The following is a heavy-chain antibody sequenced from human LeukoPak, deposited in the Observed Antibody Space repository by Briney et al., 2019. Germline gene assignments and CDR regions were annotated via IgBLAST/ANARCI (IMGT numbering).Heavy chain of an antibody. CDR3: AKHIRGLVGATRTDY. CDR2: TSDSGGST. V-gene: IGHV3-23*01. CDR1: GFTVSSNY. Sequence: GGSLRLSCAASGFTVSSNYMSWVRQAPGKGLESVSGTSDSGGSTYYADSVKGRFTISRDNSKNTLYLQMNSLRADDTAVYYCAKHIRGLVGATRTDYWGQGTLVTVSS. D-gene: IGHD1-26*01. J-gene: IGHJ4*02.